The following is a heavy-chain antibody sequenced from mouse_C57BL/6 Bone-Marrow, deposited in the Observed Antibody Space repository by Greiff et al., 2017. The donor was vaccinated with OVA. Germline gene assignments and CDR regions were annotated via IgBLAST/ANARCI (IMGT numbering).Heavy chain of an antibody. Sequence: VQLKESGGDLVKPGGSLKLSCAASGFTFSSYGMSWVRQTPDKRLEWVATISSGGSYTYYPDSVKGRFTLSRDNAKNTLYLQMSSLKSEDTAMYYCARPYYYGSSYIDYWGQGTTLTVSS. CDR2: ISSGGSYT. CDR1: GFTFSSYG. CDR3: ARPYYYGSSYIDY. V-gene: IGHV5-6*01. J-gene: IGHJ2*01. D-gene: IGHD1-1*01.